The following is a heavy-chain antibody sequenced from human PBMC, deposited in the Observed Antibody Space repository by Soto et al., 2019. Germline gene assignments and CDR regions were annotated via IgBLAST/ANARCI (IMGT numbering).Heavy chain of an antibody. CDR1: GFTFSSYA. D-gene: IGHD2-21*02. CDR2: ISYDGSNK. CDR3: ASPVTPDYYFDY. Sequence: QVQLVESGGGVVQPGRSLRLSCAASGFTFSSYAMHWVRQAPGKGLEWVAVISYDGSNKYYADSVKGRFTISRDNSKNTLYLQMNSLRAEDTAVYYCASPVTPDYYFDYWGQGTLVTVSS. V-gene: IGHV3-30-3*01. J-gene: IGHJ4*02.